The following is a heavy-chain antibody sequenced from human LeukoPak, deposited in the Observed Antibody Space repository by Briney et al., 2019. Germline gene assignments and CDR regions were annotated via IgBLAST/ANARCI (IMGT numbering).Heavy chain of an antibody. J-gene: IGHJ3*02. D-gene: IGHD1-26*01. Sequence: GGSLRLSCAASGFTFSRYSMNWVRQAPGKGLEWVSSISSSSSYIYYADSVKGRFTISRDNAKNSLYLQMNSLRAEDTAVYYCARDSMWELLRGNAFDIWGQGTMVTVSS. CDR2: ISSSSSYI. CDR1: GFTFSRYS. V-gene: IGHV3-21*01. CDR3: ARDSMWELLRGNAFDI.